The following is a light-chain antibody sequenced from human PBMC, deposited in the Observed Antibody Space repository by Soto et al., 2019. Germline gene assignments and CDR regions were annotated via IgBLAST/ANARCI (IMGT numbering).Light chain of an antibody. J-gene: IGLJ1*01. CDR2: EVT. CDR1: SSDIGGHHF. CDR3: SSYTSSSLYV. Sequence: QSGLTQPASVSGSPGQSITISCTGTSSDIGGHHFVSWYQQQSGKAPKLVIYEVTDRPSGVSDRFSGSKSGNTASLTISGLQPEDEADYYCSSYTSSSLYVFGTGTKVTVL. V-gene: IGLV2-14*01.